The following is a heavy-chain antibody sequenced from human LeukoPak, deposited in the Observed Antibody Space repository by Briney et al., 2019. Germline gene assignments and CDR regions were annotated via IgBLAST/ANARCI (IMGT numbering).Heavy chain of an antibody. V-gene: IGHV1-2*02. D-gene: IGHD1-1*01. Sequence: ASVKVSCKASGYTFTDFYIHWVRQAPGQGLERMGCINPNSGVTTYAQGFQGRVTMTRDTAIKTAYLDLARLTSDDTAVYYCMRDPLLPVPGRQGDSWGQGTLVTVSA. CDR2: INPNSGVT. CDR3: MRDPLLPVPGRQGDS. J-gene: IGHJ4*02. CDR1: GYTFTDFY.